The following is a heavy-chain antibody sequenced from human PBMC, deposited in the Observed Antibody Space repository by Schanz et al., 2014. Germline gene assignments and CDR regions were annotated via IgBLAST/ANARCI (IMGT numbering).Heavy chain of an antibody. CDR3: ARYYCTNCYSEELAFDL. D-gene: IGHD2-8*01. J-gene: IGHJ2*01. CDR2: ISGNSIFT. CDR1: GFTFSSYV. Sequence: EVQLVESGGGLVQPGGSLRLSCAASGFTFSSYVMNWVRQAPGRGLEWVSYISGNSIFTYNAKAVRGRFTISRDNPTNSLYLHTNSLRDDDPALYYCARYYCTNCYSEELAFDLWGRGTRVSVSS. V-gene: IGHV3-48*02.